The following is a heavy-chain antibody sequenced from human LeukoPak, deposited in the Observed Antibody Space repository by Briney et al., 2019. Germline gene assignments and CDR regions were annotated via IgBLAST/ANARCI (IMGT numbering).Heavy chain of an antibody. Sequence: PSETLSLTCTVSGGSISSYYWSWIRQPPGKGLEWIGYIYYSGSTNYNPSLKSRVTVSVDTSKNQFSLKLSSVTAADTAVYYCARLSVLRYFDWYYGMDVWGQGTTVTVSS. CDR1: GGSISSYY. D-gene: IGHD3-9*01. V-gene: IGHV4-59*01. CDR3: ARLSVLRYFDWYYGMDV. CDR2: IYYSGST. J-gene: IGHJ6*02.